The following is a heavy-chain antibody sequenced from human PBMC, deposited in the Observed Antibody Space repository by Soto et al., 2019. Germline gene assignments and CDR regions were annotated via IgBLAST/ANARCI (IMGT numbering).Heavy chain of an antibody. CDR3: ARGGHVVVVTAALDY. J-gene: IGHJ4*02. D-gene: IGHD2-21*02. CDR2: VNPSGGHT. CDR1: GDTFTDYD. Sequence: QVQLMQSGAEVKKPGASVKVSGKASGDTFTDYDIHWVRQAPGQGLEWMGTVNPSGGHTTYAQHFMGRVTMTRDTSTSTLYMELTSLTSDDTAIYYCARGGHVVVVTAALDYWGQGTLVTVSS. V-gene: IGHV1-46*01.